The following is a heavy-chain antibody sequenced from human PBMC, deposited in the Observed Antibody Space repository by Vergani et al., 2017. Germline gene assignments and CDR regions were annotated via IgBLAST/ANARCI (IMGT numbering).Heavy chain of an antibody. CDR1: GGSISSYY. CDR3: ARGARYYYDSSGQSEDWFDP. CDR2: IYTSGST. J-gene: IGHJ5*02. V-gene: IGHV4-4*07. D-gene: IGHD3-22*01. Sequence: QVQLQESGPGLVKPSETLSLTCTVSGGSISSYYWSWIRQPAGKGLEWIGRIYTSGSTNYNPSLKSRVTMSVDTSKNQFSLKLSSVTAADTAVYYCARGARYYYDSSGQSEDWFDPWGQGTLVTVSS.